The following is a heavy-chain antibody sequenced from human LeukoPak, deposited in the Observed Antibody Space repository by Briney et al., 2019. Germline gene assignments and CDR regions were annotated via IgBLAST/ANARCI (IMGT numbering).Heavy chain of an antibody. CDR2: ISSDGGST. CDR1: GFTFSSYA. CDR3: ARLSSDYYYYGMDV. J-gene: IGHJ6*02. V-gene: IGHV3-64*01. Sequence: GGSLRLSCAASGFTFSSYAMHWVRQAPGKGLEYVSAISSDGGSTYYANSVKGRFTISRDNSKNTLYLQMGSLRAEDMAVYYCARLSSDYYYYGMDVWGQGTTVTVSS. D-gene: IGHD2-15*01.